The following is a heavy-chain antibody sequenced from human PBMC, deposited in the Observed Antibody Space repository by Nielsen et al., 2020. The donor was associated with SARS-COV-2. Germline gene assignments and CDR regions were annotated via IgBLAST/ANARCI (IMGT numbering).Heavy chain of an antibody. J-gene: IGHJ4*02. V-gene: IGHV3-30*18. Sequence: GESLKISCAASGFTFSSYGMHWVRQAPGKGLEWVAVISYDGSNKYYADSVKGRFTISRDNSKNTLYLQMNSLRAEDTAVYYCANALLWFLPDYWGQGTLVTVSS. CDR2: ISYDGSNK. D-gene: IGHD3-10*01. CDR3: ANALLWFLPDY. CDR1: GFTFSSYG.